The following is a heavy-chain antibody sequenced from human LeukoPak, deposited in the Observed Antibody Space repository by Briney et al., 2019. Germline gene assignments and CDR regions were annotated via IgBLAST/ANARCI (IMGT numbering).Heavy chain of an antibody. CDR3: SRRGWGSYSQDH. J-gene: IGHJ4*02. CDR2: IIDTSQTI. D-gene: IGHD3-16*01. Sequence: GGSLRLSCEASGFTFGDYFMTWIRQAPGKGLEWLSYIIDTSQTIYYADSVRGRFTVSRDNAKRSLFLQMNSLRVDDTAVYYCSRRGWGSYSQDHWGQGTLVTVSA. CDR1: GFTFGDYF. V-gene: IGHV3-11*04.